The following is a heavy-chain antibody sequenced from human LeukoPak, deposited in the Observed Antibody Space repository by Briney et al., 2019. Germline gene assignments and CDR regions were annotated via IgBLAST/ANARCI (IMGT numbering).Heavy chain of an antibody. Sequence: KPSETLSLTCAVSGYSISSGYYWGWIRQPPGKGLEWIGSIYYSGSTYYNPSLKSRVTISVDTSKNQFSLKLSSVTAADTAVYYCAIVMVFGVVITPPFDYWGQGTLVTVSS. D-gene: IGHD3-3*01. V-gene: IGHV4-38-2*01. J-gene: IGHJ4*02. CDR1: GYSISSGYY. CDR2: IYYSGST. CDR3: AIVMVFGVVITPPFDY.